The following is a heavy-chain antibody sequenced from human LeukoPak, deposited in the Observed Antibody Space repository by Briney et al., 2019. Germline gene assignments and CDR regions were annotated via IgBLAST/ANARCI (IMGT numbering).Heavy chain of an antibody. CDR1: GGSFSGYY. V-gene: IGHV4-34*01. CDR2: INHSGST. Sequence: SETLSLTCAVYGGSFSGYYWSWIRQPPGKGLEWIGEINHSGSTNYNPSLKSRVTISVDTSKNQFSLKLSSVTAADTAVYYCARSSSDSWSGYYGFDYWGQGTLVTVSS. J-gene: IGHJ4*02. D-gene: IGHD3-3*01. CDR3: ARSSSDSWSGYYGFDY.